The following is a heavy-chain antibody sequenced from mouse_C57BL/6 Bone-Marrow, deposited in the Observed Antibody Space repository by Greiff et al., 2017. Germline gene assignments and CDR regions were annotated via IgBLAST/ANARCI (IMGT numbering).Heavy chain of an antibody. CDR2: ISNGGGST. Sequence: EVKLMESGGGLVQPGGSLKLSCAASGFTFSDYYMYWVRQTPEKRLEWVAYISNGGGSTYYPDTVKGRFTISRDNAKNTLYLQMSRLKSEDTAMYYCARHSDYGGQGTSVTVSS. CDR3: ARHSDY. V-gene: IGHV5-12*01. J-gene: IGHJ4*01. CDR1: GFTFSDYY.